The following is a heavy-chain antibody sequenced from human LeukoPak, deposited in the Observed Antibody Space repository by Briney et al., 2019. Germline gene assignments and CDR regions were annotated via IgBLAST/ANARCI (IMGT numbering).Heavy chain of an antibody. CDR1: GYDFSTYA. D-gene: IGHD5-12*01. Sequence: ASVTVSCKASGYDFSTYAINWVRLATRQGLEWMVWVNPDNGNTYYARRFQGRVTMTRDTSISTAYMELSSLRSEDTAVYYCTREEYSGYDWYSWGQGTLVTVSS. J-gene: IGHJ4*02. V-gene: IGHV1-8*01. CDR3: TREEYSGYDWYS. CDR2: VNPDNGNT.